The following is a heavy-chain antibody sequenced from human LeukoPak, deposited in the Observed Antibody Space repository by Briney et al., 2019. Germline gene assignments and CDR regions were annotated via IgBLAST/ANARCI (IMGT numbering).Heavy chain of an antibody. CDR3: TRSGNISMIRGVITTPAIIGY. CDR2: IIPMFGTA. CDR1: GGTFSSYA. V-gene: IGHV1-69*01. Sequence: GSSVKVSCKASGGTFSSYAISWVRQAPGQGPEWLGGIIPMFGTANYAQKFQDRVTITADEFTTTAYMELGSLRSEDTAIYYCTRSGNISMIRGVITTPAIIGYWGQGTLVTVSS. D-gene: IGHD3-10*01. J-gene: IGHJ4*02.